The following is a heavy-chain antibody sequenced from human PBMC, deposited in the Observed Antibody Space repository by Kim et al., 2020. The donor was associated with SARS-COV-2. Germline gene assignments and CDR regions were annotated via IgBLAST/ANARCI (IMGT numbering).Heavy chain of an antibody. V-gene: IGHV3-49*04. D-gene: IGHD5-12*01. CDR3: TRDKATIGHYYYYYYMDV. CDR2: IRSKAYGGTT. J-gene: IGHJ6*03. CDR1: GFTFGDYA. Sequence: GGSLRLSCTASGFTFGDYAMSWVRQAPGKGLEWVGFIRSKAYGGTTEYAASVKGRFTISRDDSKSIAYLQMNSLKTEDTAVYYCTRDKATIGHYYYYYYMDVWGKGTTVTVSS.